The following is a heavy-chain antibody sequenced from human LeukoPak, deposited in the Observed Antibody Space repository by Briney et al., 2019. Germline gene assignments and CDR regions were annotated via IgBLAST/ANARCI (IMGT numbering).Heavy chain of an antibody. CDR1: EFSVGSNY. D-gene: IGHD4-17*01. J-gene: IGHJ6*03. CDR2: IYSGGST. V-gene: IGHV3-66*01. CDR3: ASSRRPTVTPGGYYYYYYMDV. Sequence: PGGSLRLSCAASEFSVGSNYMTWVRQAPGKGLEWVSLIYSGGSTYYADSVKGRFTISRDNSKNTLYLQMNSLRAEDTAVYYCASSRRPTVTPGGYYYYYYMDVWGKGTTVTVSS.